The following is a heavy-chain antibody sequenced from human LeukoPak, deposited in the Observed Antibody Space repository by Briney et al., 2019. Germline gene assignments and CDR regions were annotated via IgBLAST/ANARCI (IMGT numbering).Heavy chain of an antibody. CDR3: ARNWNPISDY. D-gene: IGHD1-1*01. V-gene: IGHV3-48*03. J-gene: IGHJ4*02. CDR2: ISETGSKI. CDR1: GFSFSRYE. Sequence: GGSLRLSCAAPGFSFSRYEMNWVRQAPGKGLEWVSYISETGSKINYADSVKGRFTISRDNAKNSMYLEMNSLGAEDTAVYYCARNWNPISDYWGQGTLVTVSS.